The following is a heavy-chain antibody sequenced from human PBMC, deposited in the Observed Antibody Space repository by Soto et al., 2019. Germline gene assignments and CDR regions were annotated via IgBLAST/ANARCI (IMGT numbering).Heavy chain of an antibody. Sequence: PSQTLSLTCAISGDSVSSNSAAWNWIRQSPSRGLEWLGRTYYRSKWYNDYAISVKSRITINPDTSKNQFSLELSSVTAADTAVYYCATTNGAYSYDSVSWGQGTLVTVS. CDR3: ATTNGAYSYDSVS. D-gene: IGHD3-22*01. CDR1: GDSVSSNSAA. J-gene: IGHJ5*02. V-gene: IGHV6-1*01. CDR2: TYYRSKWYN.